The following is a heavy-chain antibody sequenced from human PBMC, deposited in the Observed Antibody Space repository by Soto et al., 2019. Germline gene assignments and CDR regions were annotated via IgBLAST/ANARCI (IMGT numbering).Heavy chain of an antibody. CDR3: ARTDKYDSQSTGWANRFDS. V-gene: IGHV3-23*01. Sequence: ELQLLESGGGLVQPGGSLRLLCAASGFTFRNYAMTWVRQAPGKGLEWVSTITGAGDTYFADTVKGRFTISRDISKSTLFLQMDSLRAEDTAVYYCARTDKYDSQSTGWANRFDSWGQGTLVTVSS. CDR2: ITGAGDT. D-gene: IGHD2-8*02. J-gene: IGHJ4*02. CDR1: GFTFRNYA.